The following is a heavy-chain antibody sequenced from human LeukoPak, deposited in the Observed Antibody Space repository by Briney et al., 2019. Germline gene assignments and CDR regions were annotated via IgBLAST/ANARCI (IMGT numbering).Heavy chain of an antibody. J-gene: IGHJ5*02. CDR1: GGSISSYY. V-gene: IGHV4-59*01. D-gene: IGHD1-1*01. CDR2: IYGSGST. CDR3: AREGTSGTHLNWFDP. Sequence: SETLSLTCTVSGGSISSYYWSWIRQPPGKGLEWIGHIYGSGSTNFNPSLKSRVTLSVDTSKNQFSLKLSSVTAADTAVYYCAREGTSGTHLNWFDPWGQGTLVTVSS.